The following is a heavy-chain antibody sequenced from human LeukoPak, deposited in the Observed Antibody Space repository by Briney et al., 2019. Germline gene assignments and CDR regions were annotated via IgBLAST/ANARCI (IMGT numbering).Heavy chain of an antibody. CDR3: ARDYGGNSDY. V-gene: IGHV3-21*01. CDR1: GFTFSSYS. J-gene: IGHJ4*02. CDR2: ISSSSSYI. Sequence: TGGSLRLACAASGFTFSSYSMNWVRQAPGKGLEWVSSISSSSSYIYYTDSVKGRFTISRDNAKNSLYLQMNSLRAEDTAVYYCARDYGGNSDYWGQGTLVTVSS. D-gene: IGHD4-23*01.